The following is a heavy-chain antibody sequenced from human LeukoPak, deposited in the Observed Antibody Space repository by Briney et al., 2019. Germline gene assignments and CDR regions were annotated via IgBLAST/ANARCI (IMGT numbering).Heavy chain of an antibody. CDR2: IYYSGST. CDR1: GGSISSSSYY. CDR3: AAAMATTRGFDY. Sequence: PPETLSLTCTVSGGSISSSSYYWGWIRQPPGKGLEWIGSIYYSGSTYYNPSLKSRVTISVDTSKNQFSLKLSSVTAADTAVYYCAAAMATTRGFDYWGQGTLVTVSS. V-gene: IGHV4-39*01. D-gene: IGHD5-24*01. J-gene: IGHJ4*02.